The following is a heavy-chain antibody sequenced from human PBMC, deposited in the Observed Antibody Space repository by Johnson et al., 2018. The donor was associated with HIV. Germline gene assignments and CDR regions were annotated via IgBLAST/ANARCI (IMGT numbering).Heavy chain of an antibody. CDR3: ARAITTDAFDI. Sequence: QVKLVESGGGVVQPGRSLRLSCAASGFAFSNFGMHWVRQAPGKGLEWVAVTSYDGSNKYYADSVKGRFTISRDNSKNTLYLQMNSLRAEDTAVYYCARAITTDAFDIWGQGTMVTVSS. CDR2: TSYDGSNK. D-gene: IGHD3-22*01. V-gene: IGHV3-30*03. J-gene: IGHJ3*02. CDR1: GFAFSNFG.